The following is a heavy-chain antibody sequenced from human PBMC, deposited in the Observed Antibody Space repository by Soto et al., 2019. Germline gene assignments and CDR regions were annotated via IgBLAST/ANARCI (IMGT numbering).Heavy chain of an antibody. J-gene: IGHJ5*02. CDR1: GFTFRSSG. CDR2: ISYDGSNK. D-gene: IGHD2-2*01. V-gene: IGHV3-30*18. Sequence: QVQLVESGGGVVQPGRSLRLSCAASGFTFRSSGMHWVRQAPGKGLEWVAVISYDGSNKYYADSVKGRFPISRDNSKNTLELPMHSLSSEDTAVDSCANDIVVVQDAQHHNWFDHWGQGTLVTVCS. CDR3: ANDIVVVQDAQHHNWFDH.